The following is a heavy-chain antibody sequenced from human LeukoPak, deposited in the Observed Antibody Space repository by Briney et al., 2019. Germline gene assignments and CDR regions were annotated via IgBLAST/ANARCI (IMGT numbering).Heavy chain of an antibody. V-gene: IGHV4-39*01. CDR2: IYHSGNI. CDR3: ARHDSSGPYNAFDI. Sequence: SETLSLTCTVSGASISSYYWSWIRQPPGKGLEWIGGIYHSGNIYYNPSLKSRVTISVDTSKNQFSLKLSSVTAADTAVYYCARHDSSGPYNAFDIWGQGTMVTVSS. D-gene: IGHD3-22*01. J-gene: IGHJ3*02. CDR1: GASISSYY.